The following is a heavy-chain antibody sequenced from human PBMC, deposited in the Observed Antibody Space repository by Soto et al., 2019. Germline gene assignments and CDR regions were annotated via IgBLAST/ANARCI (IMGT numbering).Heavy chain of an antibody. CDR2: ISGSGGST. CDR1: GFTFSSYA. Sequence: EVQLLESGGGLVQPGGSLRLCCAASGFTFSSYAMSWVRQAPGKGLEWVSAISGSGGSTYYADSVKGRFTLSRDNSKNTLYQQMNSLRAEDTAVYYCAKVGLRDWYFDLWGRGTLVTGSS. J-gene: IGHJ2*01. V-gene: IGHV3-23*01. D-gene: IGHD4-17*01. CDR3: AKVGLRDWYFDL.